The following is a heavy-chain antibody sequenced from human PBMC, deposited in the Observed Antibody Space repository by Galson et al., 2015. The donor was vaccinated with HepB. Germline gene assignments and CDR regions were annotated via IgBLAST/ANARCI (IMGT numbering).Heavy chain of an antibody. V-gene: IGHV3-21*01. D-gene: IGHD3-10*01. CDR2: ISSSNSYI. Sequence: SLRLSCAASGFTFSSYSMNWVRQAPGKGLEWVSSISSSNSYIYYADSVKGRFTISRDNAKNSLYLQMNSLRAEDTAVYYCARDLRGAYLWFGDIDYWGQGTLVTVSS. CDR1: GFTFSSYS. J-gene: IGHJ4*02. CDR3: ARDLRGAYLWFGDIDY.